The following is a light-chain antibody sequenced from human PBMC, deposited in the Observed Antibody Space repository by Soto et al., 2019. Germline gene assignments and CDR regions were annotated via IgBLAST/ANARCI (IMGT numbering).Light chain of an antibody. CDR2: EVT. CDR1: SSDVGGYNY. J-gene: IGLJ1*01. CDR3: SSYTSRSTLGV. Sequence: QSALTQPASVSGSPGQSITISCTGTSSDVGGYNYVSWYQQHPDKAPKLMIYEVTNRSSGVSNRFSGSKSGNTASLTISGLQAEDEADDYCSSYTSRSTLGVFGTGTKVTVL. V-gene: IGLV2-14*01.